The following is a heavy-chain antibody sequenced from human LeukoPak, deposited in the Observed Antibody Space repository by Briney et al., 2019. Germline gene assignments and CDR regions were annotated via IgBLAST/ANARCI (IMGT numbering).Heavy chain of an antibody. V-gene: IGHV4-34*01. D-gene: IGHD2-8*01. CDR2: INHSGNT. J-gene: IGHJ5*02. CDR3: ARARWYCTNGVCYRSWFDP. CDR1: GGSFSGYY. Sequence: SETLSLTCAVYGGSFSGYYWSWIRQPPGKGLEWTGEINHSGNTNYNPSLKSRVTISVDTSKNQFSLKLSSVTAADTAVYYCARARWYCTNGVCYRSWFDPWGQGTLVTVSS.